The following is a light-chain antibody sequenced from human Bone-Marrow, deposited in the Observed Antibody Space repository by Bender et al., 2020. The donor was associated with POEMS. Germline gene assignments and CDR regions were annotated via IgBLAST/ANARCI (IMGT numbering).Light chain of an antibody. CDR3: AVWDDSVNGRV. Sequence: QSVLTQSPSASGAPGQRVTISCSGSSSNIGTNSVNCYRHLPGTTPTLLIYSNNQRPSGVPNRFSGSNSGTSASLAISGLQYKDEADYYCAVWDDSVNGRVYSGGTKLTIL. CDR2: SNN. V-gene: IGLV1-44*01. J-gene: IGLJ3*02. CDR1: SSNIGTNS.